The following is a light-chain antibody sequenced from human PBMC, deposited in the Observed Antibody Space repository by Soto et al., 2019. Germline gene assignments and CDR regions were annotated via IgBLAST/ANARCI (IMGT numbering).Light chain of an antibody. V-gene: IGKV1-6*01. CDR3: LQDYNYPWT. CDR2: VAS. CDR1: RYIRSD. Sequence: IQMTQSPSSLSASVGDRVTITCRASRYIRSDLSWYQQRPGQSPKVLIYVASNLQSGVPPRFSGSGYGTDFTLTISSLQPEDFATYYCLQDYNYPWTFGQGTKV. J-gene: IGKJ1*01.